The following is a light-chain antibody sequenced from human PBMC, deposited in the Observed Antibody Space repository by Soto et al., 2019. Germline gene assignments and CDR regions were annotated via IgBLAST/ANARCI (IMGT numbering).Light chain of an antibody. Sequence: VMTQSPATLSVSPGERATLSCRAGQGVTTNFAWYQQKSGQSPRLLIYDVSIRATGVPARFSATGSETDLTITISGLQSEDAEVYVGQQYNNWPFSFGQGTRLEIK. CDR3: QQYNNWPFS. CDR1: QGVTTN. CDR2: DVS. V-gene: IGKV3-15*01. J-gene: IGKJ5*01.